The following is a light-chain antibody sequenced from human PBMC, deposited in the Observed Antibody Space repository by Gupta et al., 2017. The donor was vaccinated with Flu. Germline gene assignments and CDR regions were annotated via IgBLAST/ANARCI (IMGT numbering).Light chain of an antibody. Sequence: EIVLTQSPGTLSLSPGERATLSCSASQSVSSSYLAWYQQKPGQAPRLLIYGASSSATGIPHRFSGSGSGTDFTLTMSRLEPEDFAVYYCQQYGSSPFTFGHGTKVDIK. CDR3: QQYGSSPFT. J-gene: IGKJ3*01. V-gene: IGKV3-20*01. CDR1: QSVSSSY. CDR2: GAS.